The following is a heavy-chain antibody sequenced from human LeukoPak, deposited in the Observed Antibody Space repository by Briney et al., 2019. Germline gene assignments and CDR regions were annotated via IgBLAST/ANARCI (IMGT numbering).Heavy chain of an antibody. CDR1: GFTFSSNA. V-gene: IGHV3-23*01. D-gene: IGHD3-22*01. J-gene: IGHJ4*02. CDR2: ISGGGGST. Sequence: PAGSLRLSCAASGFTFSSNAMRWVRQAPGKGLEWVSAISGGGGSTYYADSVKGRFTTSIDKSKNTLYLQMNSLRAEDTAIYYCAKVRDSSGYYSFWGQGTLVTVSS. CDR3: AKVRDSSGYYSF.